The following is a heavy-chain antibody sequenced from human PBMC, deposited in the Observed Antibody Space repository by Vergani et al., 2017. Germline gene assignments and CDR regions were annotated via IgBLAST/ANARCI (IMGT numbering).Heavy chain of an antibody. CDR3: VRRNNVVRETDYFDY. V-gene: IGHV4-4*07. CDR1: GGSISPYY. Sequence: QVQLQESGPGLVKPSETLSLTCIVSGGSISPYYWSWIRQPAGKGLEWIGHIFQSGSPDYNASLKSRVNISLDKSKNHFSLSLSSVTAADTAVYYCVRRNNVVRETDYFDYWGQGILVTVSS. CDR2: IFQSGSP. J-gene: IGHJ4*02. D-gene: IGHD3-10*01.